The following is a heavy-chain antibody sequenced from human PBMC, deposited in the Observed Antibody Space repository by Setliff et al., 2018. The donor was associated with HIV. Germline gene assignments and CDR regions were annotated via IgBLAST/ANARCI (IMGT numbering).Heavy chain of an antibody. Sequence: KPSETLSLTCNVSGDSISSHSWTWIRQPPGKGLEWIGSIDYSGRTDKKTSLKSRLRMSIDTSKNQFYVNLFSVTAADTAIYYWARVFYDSGGFFTTAGPLYLDLWGRGTLVTVSS. J-gene: IGHJ2*01. D-gene: IGHD3-22*01. CDR2: IDYSGRT. CDR3: ARVFYDSGGFFTTAGPLYLDL. V-gene: IGHV4-59*11. CDR1: GDSISSHS.